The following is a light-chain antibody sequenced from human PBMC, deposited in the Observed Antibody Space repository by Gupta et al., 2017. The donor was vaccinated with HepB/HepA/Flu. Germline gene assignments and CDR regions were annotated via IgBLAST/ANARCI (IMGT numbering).Light chain of an antibody. CDR2: AAS. Sequence: DIQMTQSPSSLSASVGDRVTITCRASQSISSYLNWYQQKPGKAPKLLIQAASRLQSGVPSRFSGSGSGTYFTLTISHLQTDTFATYLRQPGNRTLIPLGQGTRLETK. CDR3: QPGNRTLIP. J-gene: IGKJ5*01. CDR1: QSISSY. V-gene: IGKV1-39*01.